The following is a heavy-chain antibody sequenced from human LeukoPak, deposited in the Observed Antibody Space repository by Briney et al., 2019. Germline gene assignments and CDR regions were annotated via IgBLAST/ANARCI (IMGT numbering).Heavy chain of an antibody. V-gene: IGHV1-18*01. Sequence: SVKVSFKASGYTFTSYGISWVRPAPGQGLEWMGWISAYNGNTNYAQKLQGRVTMTTDTSTSTAYMELRSLRSDDTAVYYCAREYNWNDRWFDPWGQGTLVTVSS. CDR2: ISAYNGNT. J-gene: IGHJ5*02. D-gene: IGHD1-1*01. CDR1: GYTFTSYG. CDR3: AREYNWNDRWFDP.